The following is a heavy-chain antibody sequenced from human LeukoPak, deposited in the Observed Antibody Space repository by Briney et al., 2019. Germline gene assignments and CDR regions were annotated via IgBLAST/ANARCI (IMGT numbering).Heavy chain of an antibody. J-gene: IGHJ3*02. V-gene: IGHV3-21*01. D-gene: IGHD2-21*02. CDR3: ASTPAYCGGDRYFGAFDI. CDR2: ISSSSSYI. CDR1: GFTFSSYS. Sequence: PGRSLRLSCAASGFTFSSYSMNWVRQAPGKGLEWVSSISSSSSYIYYADSVKGRFTISRDNAKNSLYLQMNSLRAEDTAVYYCASTPAYCGGDRYFGAFDIWGQGTMVTVSS.